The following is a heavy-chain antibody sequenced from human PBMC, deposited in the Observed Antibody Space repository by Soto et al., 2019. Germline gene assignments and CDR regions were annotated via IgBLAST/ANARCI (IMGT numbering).Heavy chain of an antibody. J-gene: IGHJ4*02. Sequence: PGGSLRLSCAASGFTFGSYWMAWVRQARGKGLEWVANIKRDGSEKYYVDSVKGRFTISRDNVENSLYLQMSGLRAEDTAVYYCARGPGGPDGPGDYWGQGTLVTVSS. CDR2: IKRDGSEK. CDR1: GFTFGSYW. CDR3: ARGPGGPDGPGDY. D-gene: IGHD2-15*01. V-gene: IGHV3-7*02.